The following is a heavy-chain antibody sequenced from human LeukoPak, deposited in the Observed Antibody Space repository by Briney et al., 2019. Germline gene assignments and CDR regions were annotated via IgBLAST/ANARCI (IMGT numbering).Heavy chain of an antibody. Sequence: SETLSLTCTVSGGSISSYYWSWIRQPPGKGLEWIGYIYYSGSTNYNPSLKSRVTISVDTSKNQFSLKLSSVAAADTAVYYCARDSPPIGEWGQGTLVTVSS. CDR1: GGSISSYY. D-gene: IGHD3-10*01. J-gene: IGHJ4*02. CDR2: IYYSGST. CDR3: ARDSPPIGE. V-gene: IGHV4-59*01.